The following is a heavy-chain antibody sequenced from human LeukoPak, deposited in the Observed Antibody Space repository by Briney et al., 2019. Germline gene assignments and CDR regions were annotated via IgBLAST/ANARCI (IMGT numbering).Heavy chain of an antibody. CDR1: GVSISSSSYY. CDR3: ARAPGGSYLPFSYYYYYMDV. Sequence: SETLSLTCNVSGVSISSSSYYWGWIRQPPGKGLEWIGSIYSSGSTYYNSSLKSRVTISIDTSKNQVPLKLSSVTAADTAVYYCARAPGGSYLPFSYYYYYMDVWGKGTTVTVSS. CDR2: IYSSGST. V-gene: IGHV4-39*06. D-gene: IGHD1-26*01. J-gene: IGHJ6*03.